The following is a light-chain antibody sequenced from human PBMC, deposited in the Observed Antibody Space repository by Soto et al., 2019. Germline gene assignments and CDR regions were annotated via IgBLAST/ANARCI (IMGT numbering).Light chain of an antibody. CDR2: AAS. J-gene: IGKJ4*01. CDR1: QVISRY. V-gene: IGKV1-9*01. Sequence: DIQLTQSPSFLSASAGDRVTITCRANQVISRYLAWYQQKPGKAPKLLIFAASTLHSGVPSRFRGSGAGTEFALTSSSLQPEDFATYYCQHLHSYPLTVGGGTKVEIK. CDR3: QHLHSYPLT.